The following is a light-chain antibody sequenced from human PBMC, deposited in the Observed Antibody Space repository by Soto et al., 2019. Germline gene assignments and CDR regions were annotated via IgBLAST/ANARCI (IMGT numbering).Light chain of an antibody. CDR2: DVT. J-gene: IGLJ1*01. Sequence: QSVLTQPASVSGSPGQSITISCTGTSSDVGGYNYVSCYQHHPGKAPKFIIYDVTNRPSGVSNPFSGSKSGNTASLTISGLQPEDEADYYCSSYTTSNTRQIVFGTGTKVTVL. CDR1: SSDVGGYNY. V-gene: IGLV2-14*03. CDR3: SSYTTSNTRQIV.